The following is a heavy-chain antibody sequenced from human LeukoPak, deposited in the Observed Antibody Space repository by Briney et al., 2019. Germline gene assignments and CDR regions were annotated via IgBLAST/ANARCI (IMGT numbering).Heavy chain of an antibody. D-gene: IGHD4-17*01. CDR3: ARWSGDYVIPPVRAFDI. J-gene: IGHJ3*02. Sequence: ASVKVSCKVSGYTLTELSMHWVRQAPGKGLEWMGGFDPEDGETIYAQKFQGRVTMTEDTSTDTAYMELSSLRSEGTAVYYCARWSGDYVIPPVRAFDIWGQGTMVTVSS. CDR1: GYTLTELS. V-gene: IGHV1-24*01. CDR2: FDPEDGET.